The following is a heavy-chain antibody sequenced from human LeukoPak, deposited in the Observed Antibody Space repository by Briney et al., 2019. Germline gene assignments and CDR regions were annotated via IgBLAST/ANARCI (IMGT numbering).Heavy chain of an antibody. J-gene: IGHJ5*02. Sequence: SETLSLTCTVSGGSISSSSYYWGWIRQPPGKGLEWIGSIYYSGSTYYNPSLKSRVTISVDTSKNQFSLKLSSVTAADTAVYYCARGYDVDIVATSWFDPWGQGTLVTVSS. CDR1: GGSISSSSYY. CDR2: IYYSGST. V-gene: IGHV4-39*07. D-gene: IGHD5-12*01. CDR3: ARGYDVDIVATSWFDP.